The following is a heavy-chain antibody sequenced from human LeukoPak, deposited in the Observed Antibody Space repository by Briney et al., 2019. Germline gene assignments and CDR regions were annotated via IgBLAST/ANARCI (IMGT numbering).Heavy chain of an antibody. J-gene: IGHJ4*02. V-gene: IGHV4-59*01. Sequence: DPSETLSLTGTVSGGSISSYYWSWIRQPPGKGLEWIGYIYYSGSTNYNPSLKSRVTISVDTSKNQFSLKLSSVTAADTAVYYCARGSLDYWGQGTLVTVSS. CDR2: IYYSGST. CDR3: ARGSLDY. CDR1: GGSISSYY.